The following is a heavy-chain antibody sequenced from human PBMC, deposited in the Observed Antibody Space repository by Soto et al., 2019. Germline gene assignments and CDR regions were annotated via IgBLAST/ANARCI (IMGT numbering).Heavy chain of an antibody. D-gene: IGHD2-15*01. J-gene: IGHJ4*02. CDR1: GFTFSNNG. Sequence: QVQLVESGGGVVQPGRSLRLSCVASGFTFSNNGIHWVRQAPGKGLEWVAVISSDGSKKYYADSAKGRFTISRDNSKNTLYLQMNSLRAEEKAVYYCAMDLYGGSSRFDYWGQGTLVTVSS. V-gene: IGHV3-30*03. CDR2: ISSDGSKK. CDR3: AMDLYGGSSRFDY.